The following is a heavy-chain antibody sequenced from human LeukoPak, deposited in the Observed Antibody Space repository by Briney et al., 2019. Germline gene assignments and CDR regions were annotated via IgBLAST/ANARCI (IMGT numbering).Heavy chain of an antibody. J-gene: IGHJ3*02. CDR1: GYSISSGYY. D-gene: IGHD3-22*01. CDR2: IYHSGST. V-gene: IGHV4-38-2*02. Sequence: SETLSLTCTVSGYSISSGYYWGWIRQPPGKGLEWIGSIYHSGSTYYNPSLKSRVTMSVDTSKNQFSLKLSSVTAADTAVYYCARGDYYDSGGYYSRYAFDIWGQGTMITVSS. CDR3: ARGDYYDSGGYYSRYAFDI.